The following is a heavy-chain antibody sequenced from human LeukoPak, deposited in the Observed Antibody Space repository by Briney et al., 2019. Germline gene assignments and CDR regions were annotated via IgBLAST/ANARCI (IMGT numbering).Heavy chain of an antibody. CDR1: GGSISSYY. V-gene: IGHV4-4*09. D-gene: IGHD6-6*01. Sequence: PSETLSLTCTVSGGSISSYYWSWIRQPPGKGLEWIGYIYTSGSTNYNPSLKSRVTISVDTSKNQFSLKLSSVTAADTAVYYCARKEYSSSSLDYWGQGTLVTVSS. CDR3: ARKEYSSSSLDY. J-gene: IGHJ4*02. CDR2: IYTSGST.